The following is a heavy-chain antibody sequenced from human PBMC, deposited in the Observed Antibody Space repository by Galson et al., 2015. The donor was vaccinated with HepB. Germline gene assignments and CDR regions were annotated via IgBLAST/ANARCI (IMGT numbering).Heavy chain of an antibody. Sequence: SLRLSCAASGFTFSSYSMNWVRQAPGKGLEWVSSISSSSSYIYYADSVKGRFTISRDNAKNSLYLQMNSLRAEDTAVYYCARVNDRGYIGYYYYGMDVWGQGTTVTVSS. J-gene: IGHJ6*02. CDR1: GFTFSSYS. V-gene: IGHV3-21*01. D-gene: IGHD6-25*01. CDR2: ISSSSSYI. CDR3: ARVNDRGYIGYYYYGMDV.